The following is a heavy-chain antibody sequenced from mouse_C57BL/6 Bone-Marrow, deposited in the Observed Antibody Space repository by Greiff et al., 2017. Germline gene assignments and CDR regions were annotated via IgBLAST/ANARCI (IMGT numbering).Heavy chain of an antibody. CDR3: ARRGWDLGRFAY. J-gene: IGHJ3*01. Sequence: QVQLQQSGAELARPGASVKLSCKASGYTFTSYGISWVKQRTGQGLEWIGEIYPRSGNTYYNEKFKGKATLTADKSSSTAYMELRSLTSEDSAVYFCARRGWDLGRFAYWGQGTLVTVSA. D-gene: IGHD4-1*01. CDR1: GYTFTSYG. CDR2: IYPRSGNT. V-gene: IGHV1-81*01.